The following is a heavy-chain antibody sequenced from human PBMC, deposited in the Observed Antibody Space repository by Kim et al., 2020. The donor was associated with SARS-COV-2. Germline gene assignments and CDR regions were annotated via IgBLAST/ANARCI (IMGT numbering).Heavy chain of an antibody. J-gene: IGHJ4*02. D-gene: IGHD6-25*01. V-gene: IGHV4-34*01. Sequence: NYNPSLKSRVTISVDTSKNQFSLKLSSVTAADTAVYYCARVGQGAAAAYWGQGTLVTVSS. CDR3: ARVGQGAAAAY.